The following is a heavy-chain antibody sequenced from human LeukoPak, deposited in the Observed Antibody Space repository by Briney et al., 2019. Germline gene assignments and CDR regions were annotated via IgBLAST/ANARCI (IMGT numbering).Heavy chain of an antibody. J-gene: IGHJ3*02. CDR2: IYHSGRT. D-gene: IGHD3-16*02. CDR3: AREGFGGVIVRSDAFDI. Sequence: SQTLSLTCAVSGYSISSGYYWGWIRQPPGKGLEWIGSIYHSGRTYYYPALKSRVTISVDTSKNQFSLKLSSVTAADMAVYYCAREGFGGVIVRSDAFDIWGQGTMVTVSS. CDR1: GYSISSGYY. V-gene: IGHV4-38-2*02.